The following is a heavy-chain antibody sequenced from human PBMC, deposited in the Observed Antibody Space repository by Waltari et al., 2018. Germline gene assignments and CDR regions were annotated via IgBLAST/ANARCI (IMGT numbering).Heavy chain of an antibody. Sequence: EVQLVESGGGLLKPGAYLRVSCAVTGFTFTRAWMSWARQAPGKGLEWVGRIKSKGDGETTDYAVPVRGRFTISRDDSKNMVYLQMNSLKIEDTGVYYCVTDYGDYMDVWGKGTTVTVSS. CDR2: IKSKGDGETT. D-gene: IGHD3-10*01. CDR3: VTDYGDYMDV. CDR1: GFTFTRAW. V-gene: IGHV3-15*01. J-gene: IGHJ6*03.